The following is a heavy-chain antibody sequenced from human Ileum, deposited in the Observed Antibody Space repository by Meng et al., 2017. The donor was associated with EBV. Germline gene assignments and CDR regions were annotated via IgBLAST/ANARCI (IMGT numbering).Heavy chain of an antibody. V-gene: IGHV1-3*04. Sequence: QVHLVQSGAEVKKPGAFVKVSCKASGYTFTSYPMHWVRQAPGQRLQWMGWVNTGNGKTEYSQNFQGRVTITRDTSANTAYMELSSLRSEDTAVYYCASRPENDVGPFDYWGQGTLVTVSS. CDR3: ASRPENDVGPFDY. CDR2: VNTGNGKT. D-gene: IGHD1-14*01. CDR1: GYTFTSYP. J-gene: IGHJ4*02.